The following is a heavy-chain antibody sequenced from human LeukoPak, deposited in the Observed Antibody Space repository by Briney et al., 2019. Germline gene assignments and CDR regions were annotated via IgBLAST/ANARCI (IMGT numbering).Heavy chain of an antibody. D-gene: IGHD3-9*01. J-gene: IGHJ4*02. CDR1: GYSISSGYY. CDR2: IYHSGST. V-gene: IGHV4-38-2*02. CDR3: ARSVLTGYLDY. Sequence: SETLSLTCTVSGYSISSGYYWGWIRQSPGKGLEWIGSIYHSGSTYYNPSLKSRVTISVVTSKNQFSLKLSSVTAADTAVYYCARSVLTGYLDYWGQGTLVTVSS.